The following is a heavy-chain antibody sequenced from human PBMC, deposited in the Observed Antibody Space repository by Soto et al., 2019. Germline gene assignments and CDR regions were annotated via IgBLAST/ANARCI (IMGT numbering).Heavy chain of an antibody. CDR1: GGSINSGDSY. V-gene: IGHV4-31*03. J-gene: IGHJ6*02. CDR2: IYYSGST. CDR3: ARGTIFGGDYFYGMDV. Sequence: SETLSLTCTVSGGSINSGDSYWTWIRQRPGKGLEWIGYIYYSGSTFYNPSLRSRLTISVDTSNNHFSLKLSSVTAADTAVYYCARGTIFGGDYFYGMDVWGQGTTVTVSS. D-gene: IGHD3-3*01.